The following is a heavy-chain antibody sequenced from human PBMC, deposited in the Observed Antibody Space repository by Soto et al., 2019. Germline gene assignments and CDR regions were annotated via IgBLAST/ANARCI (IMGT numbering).Heavy chain of an antibody. D-gene: IGHD6-13*01. Sequence: SETLSLTCAVYGGSFSGYYWSWIRQPPGKGLEWIGEINHSGSTNYNPSLKSRVTISVDTSKNQFSLKLSSVTAADTAVYYCARPAAQHFDIWGQGTMVTVSS. CDR1: GGSFSGYY. CDR2: INHSGST. CDR3: ARPAAQHFDI. J-gene: IGHJ3*02. V-gene: IGHV4-34*01.